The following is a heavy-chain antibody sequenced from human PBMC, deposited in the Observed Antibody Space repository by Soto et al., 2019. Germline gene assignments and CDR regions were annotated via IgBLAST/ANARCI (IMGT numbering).Heavy chain of an antibody. Sequence: SETLSLTCSFSGTSVSRNYWGWIRHTPGKGLEFIGHVRHTGETTESPSLKSRIVLSIDTSHNRFSLKLFSMTAADTAVYFCARLAYDSVWNYYYFDLWGQGSLVTVSS. J-gene: IGHJ4*02. D-gene: IGHD1-7*01. CDR3: ARLAYDSVWNYYYFDL. V-gene: IGHV4-59*02. CDR2: VRHTGET. CDR1: GTSVSRNY.